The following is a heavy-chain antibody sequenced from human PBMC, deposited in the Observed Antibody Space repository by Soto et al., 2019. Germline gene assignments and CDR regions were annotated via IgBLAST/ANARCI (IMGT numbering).Heavy chain of an antibody. Sequence: PSETLCLTCTVSGGSVSSGSYYWSWIRQPPGKGLEWIGYIYYSGSTNYNPSLKSRVTISVDTSKNQFSLKLSSVTAADTAVYYCAREAAGYSYRGPNFDYWGQGTLVTVSS. J-gene: IGHJ4*02. CDR2: IYYSGST. CDR3: AREAAGYSYRGPNFDY. V-gene: IGHV4-61*01. D-gene: IGHD5-18*01. CDR1: GGSVSSGSYY.